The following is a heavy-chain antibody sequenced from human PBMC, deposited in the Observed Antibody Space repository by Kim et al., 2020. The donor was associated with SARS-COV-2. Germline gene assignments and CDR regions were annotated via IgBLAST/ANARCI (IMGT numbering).Heavy chain of an antibody. CDR1: GGTFSSYA. D-gene: IGHD6-13*01. J-gene: IGHJ5*02. Sequence: SVKVSCKASGGTFSSYAISWVRQAPGQGLEWMGGIIPIFGTANYAQKFQGRVTITADESMSTAYMELSSLRSEDTAVYYCARLIIAAAGTGWFDPWGQGTLVTVSS. V-gene: IGHV1-69*13. CDR2: IIPIFGTA. CDR3: ARLIIAAAGTGWFDP.